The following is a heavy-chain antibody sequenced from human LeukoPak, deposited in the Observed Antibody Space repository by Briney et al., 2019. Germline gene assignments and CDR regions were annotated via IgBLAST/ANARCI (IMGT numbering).Heavy chain of an antibody. Sequence: GGSLRLSCAASGFTVSSNYMSWVRQAPGKGLEWVSVIYSGGSTYYADSVKGRFTISRDNSKNTLYLQMNSLRAEDTAVYYCARDLLGYSYGSYRPLNMDVWGKGTTVTVSS. J-gene: IGHJ6*03. V-gene: IGHV3-53*01. D-gene: IGHD5-18*01. CDR2: IYSGGST. CDR1: GFTVSSNY. CDR3: ARDLLGYSYGSYRPLNMDV.